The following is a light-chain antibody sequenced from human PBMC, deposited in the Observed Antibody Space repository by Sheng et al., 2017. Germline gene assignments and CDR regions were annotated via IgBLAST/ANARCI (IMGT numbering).Light chain of an antibody. Sequence: EIVLTQSPGTLSLSPGERATLSCRASQTVSSSYFAWYQQKPGQAPRLLIYDASSRATGVPDRFSGGGSGTDFTLTISRLEPEDFAVYHCQQYGSFPLSFGGGPRWRSN. CDR1: QTVSSSY. J-gene: IGKJ4*01. CDR2: DAS. CDR3: QQYGSFPLS. V-gene: IGKV3-20*01.